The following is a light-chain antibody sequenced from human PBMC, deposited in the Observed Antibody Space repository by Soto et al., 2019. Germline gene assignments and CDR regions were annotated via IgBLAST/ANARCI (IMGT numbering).Light chain of an antibody. V-gene: IGKV1-39*01. CDR3: QQSYTTPLT. Sequence: DIQMTQSPSSLSASVEDRVTITCRASQRIGSFLNWFQQKPGKAPKLLIYAASSLQSGVPSRFSGSESGTDFTLTITNLQPDDFGTYYCQQSYTTPLTXGQGTKV. CDR1: QRIGSF. CDR2: AAS. J-gene: IGKJ1*01.